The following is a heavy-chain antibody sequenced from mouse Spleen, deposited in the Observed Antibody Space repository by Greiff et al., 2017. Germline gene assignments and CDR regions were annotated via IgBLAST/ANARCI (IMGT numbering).Heavy chain of an antibody. Sequence: EVKLMESGGGLVKPGGSLKLSCAASGFTFSSYAMSWVRQTPEKRLEWVASISSGGSTYYPDSVKGRFTISRDNARNILYLQMSSLRSEDTAMYYCARDGSSYYFDYWGQGTTLTVSS. D-gene: IGHD1-1*01. CDR1: GFTFSSYA. J-gene: IGHJ2*01. CDR2: ISSGGST. V-gene: IGHV5-6-5*01. CDR3: ARDGSSYYFDY.